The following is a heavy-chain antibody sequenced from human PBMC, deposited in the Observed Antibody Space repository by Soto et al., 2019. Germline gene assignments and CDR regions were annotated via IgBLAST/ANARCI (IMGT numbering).Heavy chain of an antibody. CDR2: ICHTGST. V-gene: IGHV4-31*03. J-gene: IGHJ4*02. CDR1: GGSLSTVGHY. Sequence: PSETLSLTCSVSGGSLSTVGHYWTWIRQPPGKGLEWIGSICHTGSTYYSKSLRSRLTMSVDTSKSQFSLRLSSVTAADTAVYYCARATGTLRSRNCDYWGQGSLVTVSS. CDR3: ARATGTLRSRNCDY. D-gene: IGHD1-1*01.